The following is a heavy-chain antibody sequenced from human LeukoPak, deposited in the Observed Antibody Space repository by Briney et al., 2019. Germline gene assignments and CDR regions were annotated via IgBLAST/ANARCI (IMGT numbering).Heavy chain of an antibody. CDR2: IRYDGSNK. V-gene: IGHV3-30*02. Sequence: GGSLRLSCAASGFTFSSYGMQWVRQAPGKGLEWVAFIRYDGSNKYYADSVKGRFTISRDNSKNTLYLQMHSLRAEDTAVYYCAKGDCSSTSCYNWFDPWGQGTLVTVSS. D-gene: IGHD2-2*01. CDR1: GFTFSSYG. CDR3: AKGDCSSTSCYNWFDP. J-gene: IGHJ5*02.